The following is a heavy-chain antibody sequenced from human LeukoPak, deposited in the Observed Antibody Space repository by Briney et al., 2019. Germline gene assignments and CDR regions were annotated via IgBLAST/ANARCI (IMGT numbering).Heavy chain of an antibody. CDR1: RFTFSDYY. V-gene: IGHV3-11*01. Sequence: GGSLRLSCVASRFTFSDYYMTWIRQAPGKGLEYVSHISRSGSTLYYGDSVTGRFTISRDNAKNSLYLQMNSLRVEDTAIYYCAREVVVVPDYYYYGLDVWGQGTTVTVSS. D-gene: IGHD2-2*01. CDR2: ISRSGSTL. CDR3: AREVVVVPDYYYYGLDV. J-gene: IGHJ6*02.